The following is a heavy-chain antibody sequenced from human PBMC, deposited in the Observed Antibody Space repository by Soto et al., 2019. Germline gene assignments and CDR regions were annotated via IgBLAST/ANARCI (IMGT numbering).Heavy chain of an antibody. J-gene: IGHJ4*02. CDR3: ARGGDVLDY. D-gene: IGHD3-16*01. CDR1: GFAFGGFG. V-gene: IGHV3-30*03. CDR2: TSSDGSNK. Sequence: QVQLVESGGGVVRPGKSLTLSCTGSGFAFGGFGIHWVRQTPGKGLEWLAMTSSDGSNKYLADSVKGRFTVSRDMSRTMVFLQMDNLRLEDTAVDYCARGGDVLDYWGRGALVTVSS.